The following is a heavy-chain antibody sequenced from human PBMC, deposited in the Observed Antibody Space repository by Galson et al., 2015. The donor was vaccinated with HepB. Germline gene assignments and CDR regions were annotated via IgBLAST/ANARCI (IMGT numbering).Heavy chain of an antibody. Sequence: SLRLSCAASGFTMSDYAMAWVRQAPGKGLEWVSAITGSGGTTYHADSVMGRFTISRDNSKSILYMQMNSPRVEDTALYYCARGGFCAGSSYYQGVYWGQGTLVSVSS. V-gene: IGHV3-23*01. CDR2: ITGSGGTT. J-gene: IGHJ4*02. CDR3: ARGGFCAGSSYYQGVY. D-gene: IGHD2-21*01. CDR1: GFTMSDYA.